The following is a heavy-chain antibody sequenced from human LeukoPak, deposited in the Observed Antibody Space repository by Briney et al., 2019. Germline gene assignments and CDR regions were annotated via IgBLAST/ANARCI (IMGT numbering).Heavy chain of an antibody. CDR2: INPDGNKK. Sequence: GGSLRPSCAVSGLTFSSSWKDWVRQAPGKGLEWVASINPDGNKKYSADSVKGRFTISRDNAENSLYLQMNSLRVEDTAFYYCARDLAYSRLDYWGQGMLVTVSS. CDR1: GLTFSSSW. CDR3: ARDLAYSRLDY. D-gene: IGHD5-18*01. V-gene: IGHV3-7*01. J-gene: IGHJ4*02.